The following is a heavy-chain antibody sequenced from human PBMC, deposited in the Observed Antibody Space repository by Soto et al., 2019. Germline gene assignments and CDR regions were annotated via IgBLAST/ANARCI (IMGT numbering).Heavy chain of an antibody. D-gene: IGHD2-21*02. CDR3: ARVGGHFGAEDFEY. Sequence: GGSLKVSRKASGYNFNSFDINWVRQAPGLGLEWMGWMNPDSGNTGYAQKFQGRVTMTMKTSISTAYMELSSLRSEDTAVYYCARVGGHFGAEDFEYWG. CDR2: MNPDSGNT. CDR1: GYNFNSFD. J-gene: IGHJ4*01. V-gene: IGHV1-8*01.